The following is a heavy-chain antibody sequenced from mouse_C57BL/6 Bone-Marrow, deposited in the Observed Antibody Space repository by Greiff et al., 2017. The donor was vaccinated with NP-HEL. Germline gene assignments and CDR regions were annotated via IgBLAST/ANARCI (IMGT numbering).Heavy chain of an antibody. CDR1: GYSITSGYY. J-gene: IGHJ2*01. V-gene: IGHV3-6*01. Sequence: EVKLQESGPGLVKPSQSLSLTCSVTGYSITSGYYWNWIRQFPGNKLELMGYISYDGSNNYNPSLKNRISLTRDTSKNQFFLKLNSVTTEDTATYYCARDDYYDFDYWGQGTTLTVSS. CDR3: ARDDYYDFDY. D-gene: IGHD1-1*01. CDR2: ISYDGSN.